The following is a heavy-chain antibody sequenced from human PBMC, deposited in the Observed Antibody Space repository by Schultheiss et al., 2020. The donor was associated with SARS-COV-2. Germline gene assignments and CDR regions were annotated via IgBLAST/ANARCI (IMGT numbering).Heavy chain of an antibody. V-gene: IGHV3-48*02. CDR2: ISSSSSTI. J-gene: IGHJ4*02. D-gene: IGHD3-10*01. CDR1: GFTFSSYS. Sequence: GGSLRLSCAASGFTFSSYSMNWVRQAPGKGLEWVSYISSSSSTIYYADSVKGRFTISRDNAKNSLYLQMNSLRDEDTAVYYCARDQRRNYYGSGSYGYFDYWGQGTLVTVSS. CDR3: ARDQRRNYYGSGSYGYFDY.